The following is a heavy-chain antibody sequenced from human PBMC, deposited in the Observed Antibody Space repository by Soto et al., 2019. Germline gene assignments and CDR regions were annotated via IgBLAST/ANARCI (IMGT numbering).Heavy chain of an antibody. Sequence: SVKVSCKASGGTFSSYAISWVRQAPGQGLEWMGGIIPIFGTANYAQKFQGRVTITADKSTSTAYMELSSLRSEDTAVYYCAREYCSGGSCYPRSYHFDYWGQGTLVTVSS. CDR3: AREYCSGGSCYPRSYHFDY. D-gene: IGHD2-15*01. CDR2: IIPIFGTA. J-gene: IGHJ4*02. CDR1: GGTFSSYA. V-gene: IGHV1-69*06.